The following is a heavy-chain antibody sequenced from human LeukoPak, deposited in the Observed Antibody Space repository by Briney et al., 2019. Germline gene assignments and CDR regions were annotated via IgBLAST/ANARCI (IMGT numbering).Heavy chain of an antibody. CDR1: DASISGYY. V-gene: IGHV4-59*01. J-gene: IGHJ4*02. Sequence: SETLSLTCTVSDASISGYYWSWIRQPPGKGLEWIGSIHFGGSTNYNPSLRSRVTISVDTSKNQLSLKLSSVTAADTAVYYCARDLGGIYFDYWGQGTLVTVSS. CDR3: ARDLGGIYFDY. D-gene: IGHD1-26*01. CDR2: IHFGGST.